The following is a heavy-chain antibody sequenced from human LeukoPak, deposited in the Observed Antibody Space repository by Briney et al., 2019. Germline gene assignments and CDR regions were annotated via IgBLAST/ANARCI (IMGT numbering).Heavy chain of an antibody. Sequence: GSLRLSCAASGFTFSSYGMHWVRQAPGKGLEWVAVIWYDGSNKYYADSVKGRFTISRDNSKNTLYLQMNSLRAEDTAVYYCARTPPPTTVVTPVPDYWGQGTLVTVSS. CDR2: IWYDGSNK. V-gene: IGHV3-33*01. CDR3: ARTPPPTTVVTPVPDY. CDR1: GFTFSSYG. J-gene: IGHJ4*02. D-gene: IGHD4-23*01.